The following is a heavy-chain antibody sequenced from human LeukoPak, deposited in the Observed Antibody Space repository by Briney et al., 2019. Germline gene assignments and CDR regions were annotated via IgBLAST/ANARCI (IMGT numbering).Heavy chain of an antibody. J-gene: IGHJ4*02. CDR3: ARGSPPDY. CDR1: GFTFSTYA. CDR2: ISYDGSNE. V-gene: IGHV3-30*09. Sequence: PGRSLRLSCAASGFTFSTYAMFWVRQAPGKGLEWVAVISYDGSNEYYADSVKGRFAISRDNSRNTLYLQMSSLRVEDTAVHYCARGSPPDYWGQGTLVTVSS.